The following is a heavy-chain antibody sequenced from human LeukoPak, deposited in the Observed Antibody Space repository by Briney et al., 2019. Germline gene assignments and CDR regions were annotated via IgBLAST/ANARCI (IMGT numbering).Heavy chain of an antibody. J-gene: IGHJ5*02. D-gene: IGHD3-10*01. CDR3: ARRRGSDYYGSGSYYKREFDP. V-gene: IGHV4-39*07. CDR1: GGSISSSSYY. Sequence: SETLSLTCTVSGGSISSSSYYWGWIRQPPGKGLEWIGEINHSGSTNYNPSLKSRVTISVDTSKNQFSLKLSSVTAADTAVYYCARRRGSDYYGSGSYYKREFDPWGQGTLVTVSS. CDR2: INHSGST.